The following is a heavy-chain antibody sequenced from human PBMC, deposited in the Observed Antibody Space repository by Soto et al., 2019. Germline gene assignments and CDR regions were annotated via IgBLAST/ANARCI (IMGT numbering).Heavy chain of an antibody. Sequence: ASVKVSCKASGYTFTSYGISWVRQAPGQGLEWMGWISAYNGNTNYAQKLQGRVTMTTDTSTSTAYMELRSLRSDDTAVYYCARDVPGRGYLRNKFESGMDVWGQGTTVTVSS. D-gene: IGHD6-13*01. J-gene: IGHJ6*02. CDR3: ARDVPGRGYLRNKFESGMDV. V-gene: IGHV1-18*01. CDR2: ISAYNGNT. CDR1: GYTFTSYG.